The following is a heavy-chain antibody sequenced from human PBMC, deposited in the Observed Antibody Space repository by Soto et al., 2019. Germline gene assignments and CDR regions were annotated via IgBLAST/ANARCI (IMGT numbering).Heavy chain of an antibody. V-gene: IGHV1-18*01. CDR1: GYTFSNYG. Sequence: QVQLLQSGAEVKKPGASVKVSCKASGYTFSNYGFSWVRQAPGQGLEWMGWISGYNGNTNYAERLQGRVTMTTHTSTRTAYMELKSLRYDDTAVYYCAREGQLGYWGQRTPVTVSS. CDR2: ISGYNGNT. J-gene: IGHJ4*02. D-gene: IGHD6-6*01. CDR3: AREGQLGY.